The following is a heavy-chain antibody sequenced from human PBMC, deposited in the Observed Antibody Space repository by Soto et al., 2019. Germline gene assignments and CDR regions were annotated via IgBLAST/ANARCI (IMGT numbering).Heavy chain of an antibody. Sequence: QITLKESGPTVVKPTQTLTLTCNFSGFSLSTSGVGVGWIRQPPGTAMEWLALIFWNDDKRFSPSLKSRLTITKDTSKNQVVITMTNVDPLDTATYYCANGYRYFQHWGQGTLVTVSS. V-gene: IGHV2-5*01. CDR1: GFSLSTSGVG. CDR2: IFWNDDK. CDR3: ANGYRYFQH. J-gene: IGHJ1*01. D-gene: IGHD3-16*02.